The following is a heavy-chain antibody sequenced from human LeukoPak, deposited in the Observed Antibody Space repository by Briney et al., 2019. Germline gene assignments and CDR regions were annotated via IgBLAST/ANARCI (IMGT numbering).Heavy chain of an antibody. D-gene: IGHD3-3*01. CDR3: ARAIRFLEWLYFGPYYYYGMDV. CDR2: ISSSSSTI. Sequence: GGSLRLSCAASGFTFSSYSMNWVRQAPGKGLEWVSYISSSSSTIYYADSVKGRFTISRDNAKNSLYLQMNSLRDEDTAVYYCARAIRFLEWLYFGPYYYYGMDVWGQGTTVTVSS. V-gene: IGHV3-48*02. CDR1: GFTFSSYS. J-gene: IGHJ6*02.